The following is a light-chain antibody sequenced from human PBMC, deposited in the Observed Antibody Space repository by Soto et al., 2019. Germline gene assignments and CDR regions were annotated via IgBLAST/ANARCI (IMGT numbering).Light chain of an antibody. V-gene: IGKV1-17*01. Sequence: IQVTQSTSSLSASVGDGVPXXCLASQGIRNDLGWYQQKPGKAPKRXIYAASSLQSGVPSRFSGSGAGTEFTLTISSLQPDDFATYYCQQYNSYPLTFGGGTKVDIK. CDR2: AAS. CDR3: QQYNSYPLT. J-gene: IGKJ4*01. CDR1: QGIRND.